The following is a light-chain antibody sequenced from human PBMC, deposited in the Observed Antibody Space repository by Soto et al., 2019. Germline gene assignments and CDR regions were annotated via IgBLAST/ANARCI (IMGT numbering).Light chain of an antibody. V-gene: IGLV7-46*01. CDR1: TGAVTSGHY. CDR3: LLCYSGAWV. CDR2: DTN. J-gene: IGLJ3*02. Sequence: QAVVTQEPSLTVSPGGTVTLTCDSSTGAVTSGHYPYWFQQKPGQAPRTLIYDTNKKHSWTPARFSGSLLGGKAALTLSGAHPDDEADYFCLLCYSGAWVFGGGTKLTVL.